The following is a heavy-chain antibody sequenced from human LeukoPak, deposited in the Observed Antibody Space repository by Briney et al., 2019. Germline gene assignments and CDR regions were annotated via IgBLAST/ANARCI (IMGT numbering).Heavy chain of an antibody. V-gene: IGHV3-53*01. D-gene: IGHD4-17*01. CDR2: IYSGGST. J-gene: IGHJ4*02. CDR3: ARVIRHHFDY. Sequence: QPGGSLRLSCAASGFTVSSNYMSWVRQAPGKGLEWVSVIYSGGSTYYADSVKGRFTISRDNSKNTLYLQLNSLRAEDTAVYYCARVIRHHFDYWGQGTLVTVSS. CDR1: GFTVSSNY.